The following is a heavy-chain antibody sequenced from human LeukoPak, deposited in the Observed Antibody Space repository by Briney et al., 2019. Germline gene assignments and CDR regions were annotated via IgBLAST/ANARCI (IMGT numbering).Heavy chain of an antibody. CDR1: GYTFTGYY. J-gene: IGHJ4*02. V-gene: IGHV1-2*02. D-gene: IGHD6-6*01. Sequence: ASVTVSCKASGYTFTGYYMHWVRQAPGQGLEWMGWINPNSGGTNYAQKLQGRVTMTTDTSTSTAYMELRSLRSDDTAVYYCARSRSKIAARLTDYWGQGTLVTVSS. CDR3: ARSRSKIAARLTDY. CDR2: INPNSGGT.